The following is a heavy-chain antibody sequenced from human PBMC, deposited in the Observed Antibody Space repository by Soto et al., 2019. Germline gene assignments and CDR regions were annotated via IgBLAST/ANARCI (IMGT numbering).Heavy chain of an antibody. V-gene: IGHV4-59*01. CDR1: GGSISSYY. J-gene: IGHJ6*03. Sequence: SETLSLTCTVSGGSISSYYWSWIRQPPGKGLEWIGYIYYSGSTNYNPSLKSRVTISVDTSKNQFSLKLSSVTAADTAVYYCARRGSGYYYYYMDVWGKGTTVTVSS. CDR2: IYYSGST. D-gene: IGHD3-10*01. CDR3: ARRGSGYYYYYMDV.